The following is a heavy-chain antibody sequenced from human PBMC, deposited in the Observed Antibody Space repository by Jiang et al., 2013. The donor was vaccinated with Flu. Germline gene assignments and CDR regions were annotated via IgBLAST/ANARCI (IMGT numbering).Heavy chain of an antibody. D-gene: IGHD1-14*01. V-gene: IGHV1-3*01. Sequence: SGAEVKKPGASVKVSCKASGYTFTSYAMHWVRQAPGQRLEWMGWINAGNGNTKYSQKFQGRVTITRDTSASTAYMELSSLRSEDTAVYYCATPASRYTPYAGDAFDIWGQGTMVTVSS. J-gene: IGHJ3*02. CDR2: INAGNGNT. CDR3: ATPASRYTPYAGDAFDI. CDR1: GYTFTSYA.